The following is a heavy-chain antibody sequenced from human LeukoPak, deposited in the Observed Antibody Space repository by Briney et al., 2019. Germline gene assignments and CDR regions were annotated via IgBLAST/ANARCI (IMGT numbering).Heavy chain of an antibody. J-gene: IGHJ4*02. D-gene: IGHD6-19*01. CDR3: ATLRGYSSGSSY. Sequence: ASVKVSCKASGGTFSSYAISWVRQAPGQGLEWMGGIIPIFGTANYAQKFLGRVTITADESTSTAYMELSSLRSEDTAVYYCATLRGYSSGSSYWGQGTLVTVSS. V-gene: IGHV1-69*13. CDR2: IIPIFGTA. CDR1: GGTFSSYA.